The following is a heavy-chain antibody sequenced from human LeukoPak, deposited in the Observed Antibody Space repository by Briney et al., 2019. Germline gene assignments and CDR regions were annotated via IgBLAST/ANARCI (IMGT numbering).Heavy chain of an antibody. CDR1: GGSFSGYY. V-gene: IGHV4-34*01. Sequence: PSETLSLTCAVYGGSFSGYYWSWIRQPPGKGLEWIGEINHNGSTNYNPSLKSRVTISVDTSKNQFSLKLSSVTAADTAVYYCARGIRYYYDSSGYYPLNWFDPWGQGTLVTVSS. D-gene: IGHD3-22*01. J-gene: IGHJ5*02. CDR3: ARGIRYYYDSSGYYPLNWFDP. CDR2: INHNGST.